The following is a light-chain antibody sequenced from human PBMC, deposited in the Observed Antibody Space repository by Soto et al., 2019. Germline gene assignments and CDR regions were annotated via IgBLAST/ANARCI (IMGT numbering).Light chain of an antibody. CDR1: QSVRSF. Sequence: MTQSPSPVSASTGDRATXSCRASQSVRSFLAWYQQKPGKATRLLIYAASTRDRGIPARFSGSGSGTDFTLTISSLQPEDFATYYCQQDDDFPPTFVGGGTV. CDR3: QQDDDFPPT. V-gene: IGKV3D-15*01. CDR2: AAS. J-gene: IGKJ4*01.